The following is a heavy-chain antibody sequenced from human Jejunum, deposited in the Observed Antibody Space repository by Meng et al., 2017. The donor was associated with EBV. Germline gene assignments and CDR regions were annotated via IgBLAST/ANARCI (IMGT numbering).Heavy chain of an antibody. V-gene: IGHV3-74*01. CDR2: INPDGRTI. CDR1: GFTHSDHC. CDR3: TRAGYYRFDY. J-gene: IGHJ4*02. Sequence: VRLVESGGGLVQPGGSLRLSCAASGFTHSDHCIHWVRQAPGEGLMWVSRINPDGRTINYGDSVKGRFTISRDNAKNTVYLQMNSLRAEDTAVYYCTRAGYYRFDYWGQGALVTVSS. D-gene: IGHD1-26*01.